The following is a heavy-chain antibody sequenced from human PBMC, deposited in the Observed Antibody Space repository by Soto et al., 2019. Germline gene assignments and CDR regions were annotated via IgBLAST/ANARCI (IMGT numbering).Heavy chain of an antibody. CDR2: ISAYNGNT. CDR1: GYTFTSYG. V-gene: IGHV1-18*01. D-gene: IGHD3-9*01. Sequence: ASLKVSCKASGYTFTSYGISWVRQAPGQGLEWMGWISAYNGNTNYAQKLQGRVTMTTDTSTSTAYMELRSLRSDDTAVYYCAREGATGYYVPNPQSPPDYWGQGTLVTVSS. CDR3: AREGATGYYVPNPQSPPDY. J-gene: IGHJ4*02.